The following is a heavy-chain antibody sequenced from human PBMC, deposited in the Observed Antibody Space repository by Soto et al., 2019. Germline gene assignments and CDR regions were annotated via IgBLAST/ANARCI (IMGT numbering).Heavy chain of an antibody. J-gene: IGHJ4*02. CDR2: ISAGGNTK. V-gene: IGHV3-30*18. Sequence: QVQLVESGGGVVQPGTSLRLACEASGFTLSNIGMQWVRQAPGKGLEWVAVISAGGNTKYYADSVKGRFTISRDNFKNTLFLQMNSLRTEDTAVYYCAKESGGERYAAYFDLWVQGTRVTVSS. D-gene: IGHD2-21*01. CDR3: AKESGGERYAAYFDL. CDR1: GFTLSNIG.